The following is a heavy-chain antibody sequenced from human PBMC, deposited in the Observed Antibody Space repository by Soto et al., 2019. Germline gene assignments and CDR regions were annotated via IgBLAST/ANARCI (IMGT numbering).Heavy chain of an antibody. CDR2: IYYSGET. J-gene: IGHJ4*01. CDR1: CASITSTTYF. CDR3: AKNLARTGRFDY. Sequence: QLPLHESGPGLVEPSETLALTCTLSCASITSTTYFWAWIRKPPGQGLEWVGSIYYSGETHYNPSVKIRVTLSVDRSKKQFSLQMSSVTDADTAVYYCAKNLARTGRFDYLGHRSFVTVSS. V-gene: IGHV4-39*01.